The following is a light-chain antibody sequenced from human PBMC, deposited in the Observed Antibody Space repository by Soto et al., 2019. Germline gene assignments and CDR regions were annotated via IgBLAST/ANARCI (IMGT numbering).Light chain of an antibody. CDR2: EVS. CDR1: SSDIGAYNY. V-gene: IGLV2-14*01. J-gene: IGLJ3*02. Sequence: QSALTQPASVSGFPGQSITISCTGTSSDIGAYNYVSWYQQHPGKAPKLTIYEVSNRPSGVPDRFSGSKSGNTASLTISELQAEDEADYFCSSYTTISTRVFGGGTQLTVL. CDR3: SSYTTISTRV.